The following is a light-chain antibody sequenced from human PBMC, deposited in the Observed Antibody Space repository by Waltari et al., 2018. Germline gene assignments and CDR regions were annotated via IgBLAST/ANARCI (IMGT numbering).Light chain of an antibody. J-gene: IGKJ4*01. CDR3: QQYRIQPLT. V-gene: IGKV3-15*01. CDR2: GVS. Sequence: EIVMTQSPATLSLSPGERATLSCRASRNVGNDLAWYQQKPGQPPRLLIYGVSSRATGIPDRFSGSGYGTDFALTISSLQSEDSALYHRQQYRIQPLTFGGGTRVEI. CDR1: RNVGND.